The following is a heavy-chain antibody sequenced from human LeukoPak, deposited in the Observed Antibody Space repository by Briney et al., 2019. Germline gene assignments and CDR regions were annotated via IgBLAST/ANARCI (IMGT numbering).Heavy chain of an antibody. V-gene: IGHV3-66*01. CDR3: ARVSGDYTYYFDY. CDR2: IYSGGNT. Sequence: GGSLRLSCAASGLTVSRNYMSWVRQAPGKGLEWVSVIYSGGNTYYADSVKGRFTISRDNSKNTLHLQMNSLRAEDTAVYYCARVSGDYTYYFDYWGQGTLVTVSS. J-gene: IGHJ4*02. D-gene: IGHD4-17*01. CDR1: GLTVSRNY.